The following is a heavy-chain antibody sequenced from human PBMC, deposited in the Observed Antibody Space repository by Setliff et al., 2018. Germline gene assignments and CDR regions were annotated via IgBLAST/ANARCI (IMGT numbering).Heavy chain of an antibody. Sequence: KTSETLSLTCSVSGGSIDSHYWSWIRQPPGKGLEWIGSIYYSGNTNYNPSLKSRVTISIDTSKNQFSLKLSSVTAADTAVYYCARMGRGYSYGYILYYFDYWGQGTLVT. CDR2: IYYSGNT. V-gene: IGHV4-59*11. CDR1: GGSIDSHY. D-gene: IGHD5-18*01. J-gene: IGHJ4*02. CDR3: ARMGRGYSYGYILYYFDY.